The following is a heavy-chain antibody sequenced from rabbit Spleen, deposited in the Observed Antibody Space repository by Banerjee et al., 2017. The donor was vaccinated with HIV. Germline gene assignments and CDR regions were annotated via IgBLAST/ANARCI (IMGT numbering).Heavy chain of an antibody. D-gene: IGHD7-1*01. CDR1: GVSFSGDSY. J-gene: IGHJ6*01. V-gene: IGHV1S40*01. CDR2: IHGGSKDNI. CDR3: ARFYAGYGDFGYAAM. Sequence: QSLEESGGDLVKPGASLTLTCTASGVSFSGDSYMCWVRQAPGKGLEWIACIHGGSKDNIYYASWAKGRFTISKTSSTTVTLQMTSLTVADTATYFCARFYAGYGDFGYAAMWGPGTLVTVS.